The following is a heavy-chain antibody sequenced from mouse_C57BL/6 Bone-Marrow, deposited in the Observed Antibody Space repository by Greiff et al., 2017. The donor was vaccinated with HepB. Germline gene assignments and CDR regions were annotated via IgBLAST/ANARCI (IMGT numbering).Heavy chain of an antibody. CDR2: ISDGGSYT. Sequence: DVKLVESGGGLVKPGGSLKLSCAASGFTFSSYAMSWVRQTPEKRLEWVATISDGGSYTYYPDNVKGRFTISRDNAKNNLYLQMSHLKSEDTAMYYCAREDGNYGWFAYWGQGTLVTVSA. D-gene: IGHD2-1*01. V-gene: IGHV5-4*01. J-gene: IGHJ3*01. CDR1: GFTFSSYA. CDR3: AREDGNYGWFAY.